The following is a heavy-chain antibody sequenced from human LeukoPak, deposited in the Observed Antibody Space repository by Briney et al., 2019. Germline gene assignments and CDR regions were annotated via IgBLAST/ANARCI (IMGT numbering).Heavy chain of an antibody. V-gene: IGHV1-2*02. CDR2: INPNSGGT. CDR3: ARITMVRGVISWFDP. D-gene: IGHD3-10*01. Sequence: GASVKVSCKASGYTFTGYYMHWVRQAPGQGLEWMGWINPNSGGTNYAQKFQGRVTMTRDTSISTAYMELSRLRSDDTAVYYCARITMVRGVISWFDPRGQGTLVTVSS. CDR1: GYTFTGYY. J-gene: IGHJ5*02.